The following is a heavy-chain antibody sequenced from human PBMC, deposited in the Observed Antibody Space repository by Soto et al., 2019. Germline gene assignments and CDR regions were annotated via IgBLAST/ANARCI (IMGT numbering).Heavy chain of an antibody. D-gene: IGHD3-3*01. CDR3: ARLGDFWSGYGSGPGASDYYYYGMDV. J-gene: IGHJ6*02. CDR2: IDPSDSYT. CDR1: GYSFTSYW. Sequence: PGESLKISCKGSGYSFTSYWISWVRQMPGKGLEWMGRIDPSDSYTNYSPSFQGHVTISADKSISTAYLQWSSLKASDTAMYYCARLGDFWSGYGSGPGASDYYYYGMDVWGQGTTVTVSS. V-gene: IGHV5-10-1*01.